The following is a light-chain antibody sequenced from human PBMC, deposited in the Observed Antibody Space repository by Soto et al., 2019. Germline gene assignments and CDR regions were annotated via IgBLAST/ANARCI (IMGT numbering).Light chain of an antibody. J-gene: IGKJ3*01. Sequence: DIQMTQSPSSLAASVGDRVTISCRASQGISNYLAWYQQKPGKAPKLLIYATSTLQSGVSSRFTGSGSGTDFTLTISSLQPEDVATYYCQKYNWPAFIFGPGTKVDI. CDR1: QGISNY. CDR3: QKYNWPAFI. V-gene: IGKV1-27*01. CDR2: ATS.